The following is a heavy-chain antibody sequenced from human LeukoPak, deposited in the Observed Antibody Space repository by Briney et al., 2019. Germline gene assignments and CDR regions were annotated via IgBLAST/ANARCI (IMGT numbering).Heavy chain of an antibody. D-gene: IGHD1-7*01. V-gene: IGHV1-2*02. CDR1: GYTFTSYY. J-gene: IGHJ5*02. Sequence: ASVKVSCKASGYTFTSYYMHWVRQAPGRGGERMGWINPNSGGTNYAQKFQGRVTMTRHPSISTAYMELSRLRSDDTAVYYCASNTNWNYVSGWFDPWGQGTLVTVSS. CDR2: INPNSGGT. CDR3: ASNTNWNYVSGWFDP.